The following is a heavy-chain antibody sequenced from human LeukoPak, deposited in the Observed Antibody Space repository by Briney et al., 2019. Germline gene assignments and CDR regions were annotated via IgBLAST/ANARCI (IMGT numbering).Heavy chain of an antibody. CDR2: IYQSGST. V-gene: IGHV4-39*07. D-gene: IGHD6-19*01. CDR3: ASKRGSAWFFDY. J-gene: IGHJ4*02. CDR1: GGSISSSSYY. Sequence: PSETLSLTCTVSGGSISSSSYYWGWIRQPPGKGLEWIGSIYQSGSTYYTPSLKSRVTISVDTSKNQFSLKLSSVTAADTAVYFCASKRGSAWFFDYWGQGTLVTVSS.